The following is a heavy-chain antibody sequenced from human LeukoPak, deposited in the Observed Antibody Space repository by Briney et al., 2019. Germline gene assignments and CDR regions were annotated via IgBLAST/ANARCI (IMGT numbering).Heavy chain of an antibody. V-gene: IGHV4-59*12. D-gene: IGHD5-18*01. CDR3: ARGPVAMVGYGMDV. CDR2: VSHSGTT. CDR1: GDSISPSY. J-gene: IGHJ6*02. Sequence: LETLSLTCTVSGDSISPSYWTWIRQPPGKGLEWIGHVSHSGTTNYNPSLNSRVIISVDTSKNQVSLRLMSVTAADTAVYYCARGPVAMVGYGMDVWGQATTVTVSS.